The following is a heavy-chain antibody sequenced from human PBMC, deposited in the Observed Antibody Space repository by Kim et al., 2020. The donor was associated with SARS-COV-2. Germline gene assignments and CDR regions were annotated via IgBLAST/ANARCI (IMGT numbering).Heavy chain of an antibody. D-gene: IGHD2-2*01. CDR3: ARAAIVGVPAALGLGLYYYYYIDV. CDR2: INHSGST. J-gene: IGHJ6*03. V-gene: IGHV4-34*01. CDR1: GGSFSGYY. Sequence: SETLSLTCAVYGGSFSGYYWSWIRQPPGKGLEWIGEINHSGSTNYNPSLKSRVTISGDTSKNQFSLKLSSVTAADTAVYYCARAAIVGVPAALGLGLYYYYYIDVWGEGNPVTVSS.